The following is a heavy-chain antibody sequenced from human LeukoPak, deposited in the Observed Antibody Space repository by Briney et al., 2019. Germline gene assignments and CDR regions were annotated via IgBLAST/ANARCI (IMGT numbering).Heavy chain of an antibody. CDR1: GFTVSSNY. CDR2: IYSGDNT. J-gene: IGHJ2*01. Sequence: PGGSLRLSCAASGFTVSSNYMSWVRQAPGKGLEWVSVIYSGDNTYYADSVKGRFTISRDNSKNTLYLQMNSLRAEDTAVYYCARGEDIAAAGTWYFDLWGRGTLVTVSS. V-gene: IGHV3-53*01. D-gene: IGHD6-13*01. CDR3: ARGEDIAAAGTWYFDL.